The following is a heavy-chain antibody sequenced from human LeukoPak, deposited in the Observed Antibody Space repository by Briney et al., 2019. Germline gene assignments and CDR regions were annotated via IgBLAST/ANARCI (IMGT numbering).Heavy chain of an antibody. Sequence: GGSLRLSCAASGFTFSNAWMSWVRQAPGKGLEWVGRIKSKTDGGTTDYAAPVKGRFTISRDDSKNTLYLRMNSLKTEDTAVYYCTTQLGYCSSTSCVRTPDFDYWGQGTLVTVSS. CDR2: IKSKTDGGTT. J-gene: IGHJ4*02. D-gene: IGHD2-2*01. CDR1: GFTFSNAW. CDR3: TTQLGYCSSTSCVRTPDFDY. V-gene: IGHV3-15*01.